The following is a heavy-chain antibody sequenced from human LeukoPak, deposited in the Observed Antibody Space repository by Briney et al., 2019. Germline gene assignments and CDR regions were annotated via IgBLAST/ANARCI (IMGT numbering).Heavy chain of an antibody. Sequence: SETLSLTCTVSGGSISSYYWSWIRQPPGKGLEWIGYIYYSGSTNYNPSLKSRVTISVDTSKNQFSLKLSSVTAADTAVYYCARHVLLRGYSYGYDYWGQGTLVTVSS. CDR2: IYYSGST. CDR3: ARHVLLRGYSYGYDY. CDR1: GGSISSYY. V-gene: IGHV4-59*08. J-gene: IGHJ4*02. D-gene: IGHD5-18*01.